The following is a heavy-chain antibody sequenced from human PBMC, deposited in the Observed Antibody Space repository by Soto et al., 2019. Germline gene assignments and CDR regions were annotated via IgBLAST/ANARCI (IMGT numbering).Heavy chain of an antibody. V-gene: IGHV3-30*18. CDR2: ISYDGSNK. CDR1: GVTFSSYG. Sequence: GGSLRLCCAASGVTFSSYGMHWVRQAPGKGLEWVAVISYDGSNKYYADSVKGRFTISRDNSKNTLYLQMNSLRAEDTAVYYCAKEGSSGNYYYYGMDVWGQGTTVTVSS. J-gene: IGHJ6*02. D-gene: IGHD6-19*01. CDR3: AKEGSSGNYYYYGMDV.